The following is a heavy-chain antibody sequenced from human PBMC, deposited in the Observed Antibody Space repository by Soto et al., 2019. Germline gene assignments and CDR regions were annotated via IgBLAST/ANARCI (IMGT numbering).Heavy chain of an antibody. CDR3: ARMSSGYVFRSDRTKRTFSFDY. CDR2: IYYSGST. V-gene: IGHV4-31*03. J-gene: IGHJ4*02. D-gene: IGHD3-3*01. CDR1: GGSISSGGYY. Sequence: SETLSLTCTVSGGSISSGGYYWSWIRQHPGKGLEWSGYIYYSGSTYYNPSLKSRVTISVDTSKNQFSLKLSSVTAADTAVYYCARMSSGYVFRSDRTKRTFSFDYWGQGTLVTVCS.